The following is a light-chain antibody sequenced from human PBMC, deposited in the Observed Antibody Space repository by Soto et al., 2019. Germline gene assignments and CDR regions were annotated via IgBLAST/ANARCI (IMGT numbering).Light chain of an antibody. V-gene: IGKV1-33*01. J-gene: IGKJ4*01. CDR1: QDISNY. Sequence: DIQMTQSPSSLSASVGDRVTITCQASQDISNYLNWYQQKPGKAPKVLIYDVSVLEAGVPSRLSGGGSGTHFTISISGLQAEDAATYYCQQFDNLPLTFAGSTKVEIK. CDR2: DVS. CDR3: QQFDNLPLT.